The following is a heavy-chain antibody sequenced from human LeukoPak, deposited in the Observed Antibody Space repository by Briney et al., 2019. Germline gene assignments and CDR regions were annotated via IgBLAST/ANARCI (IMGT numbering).Heavy chain of an antibody. CDR3: AKAWSPVTIMSFDY. V-gene: IGHV3-23*01. D-gene: IGHD3-16*01. CDR2: ISGSGGST. Sequence: GGSLRLSCAASGFTFSSYAMGWVRQAPGKGLEWVSAISGSGGSTYYADSVKGRFTISRDNSKNTLYLQMNSLRAEDTAVYYCAKAWSPVTIMSFDYWGQGTLVTVSS. J-gene: IGHJ4*02. CDR1: GFTFSSYA.